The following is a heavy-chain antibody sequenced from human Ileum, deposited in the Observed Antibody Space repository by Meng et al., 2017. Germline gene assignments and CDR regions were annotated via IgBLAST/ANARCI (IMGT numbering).Heavy chain of an antibody. D-gene: IGHD1-14*01. CDR1: GFTFSSYA. V-gene: IGHV3-23*01. CDR2: INSGGDVT. J-gene: IGHJ4*02. CDR3: ANGNSPDY. Sequence: SLRLSCVASGFTFSSYAMSWVRQAPGKGLEWVSGINSGGDVTYYADSVKGRFTISRDNSKNTLYLQMNSLRVEDTAVYFCANGNSPDYWGQGTLVNVSS.